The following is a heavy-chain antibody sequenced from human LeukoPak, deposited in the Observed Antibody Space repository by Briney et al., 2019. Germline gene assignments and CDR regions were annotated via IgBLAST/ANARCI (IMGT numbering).Heavy chain of an antibody. CDR2: ISSSSSYI. Sequence: PGGSLRLSCAASGFTFSSYSMNWVRQAPGKGLEWVSSISSSSSYIYYADSVKGRFTISRDNAKNSLYLQMSSLRAEDTAVYYCARAGYGDHHFSDYFDYWGQGTLVTVSS. CDR3: ARAGYGDHHFSDYFDY. V-gene: IGHV3-21*01. CDR1: GFTFSSYS. D-gene: IGHD4-17*01. J-gene: IGHJ4*02.